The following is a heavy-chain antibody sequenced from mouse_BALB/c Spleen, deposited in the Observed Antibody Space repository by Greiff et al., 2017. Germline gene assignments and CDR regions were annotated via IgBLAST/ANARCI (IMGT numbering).Heavy chain of an antibody. CDR2: IYPGNVNT. V-gene: IGHV1S56*01. D-gene: IGHD2-14*01. Sequence: VQLVESGPELVKPGASVRISCKASGYTFTSYYIHWVKQRPGQGLEWIGWIYPGNVNTKYNEKFKGKATLTADKSSSTAYMQLSSLTSEDSAVYFCARSGDYYRYDWFAYWGQGTLVTVSA. J-gene: IGHJ3*01. CDR3: ARSGDYYRYDWFAY. CDR1: GYTFTSYY.